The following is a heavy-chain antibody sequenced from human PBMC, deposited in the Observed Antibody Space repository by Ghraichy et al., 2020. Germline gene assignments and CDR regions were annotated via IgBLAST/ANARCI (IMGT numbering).Heavy chain of an antibody. Sequence: GGSLRLSCAASGFTFSSYAMCWVRQAPGKGLEWVSAISGSGGSTYYADSVKGRFTISRDNSKNTLYLQMNSLRAEDTAVYYCAKARGSIAAADPRWDYWGQGTLVTVSS. D-gene: IGHD6-13*01. CDR3: AKARGSIAAADPRWDY. V-gene: IGHV3-23*01. J-gene: IGHJ4*02. CDR2: ISGSGGST. CDR1: GFTFSSYA.